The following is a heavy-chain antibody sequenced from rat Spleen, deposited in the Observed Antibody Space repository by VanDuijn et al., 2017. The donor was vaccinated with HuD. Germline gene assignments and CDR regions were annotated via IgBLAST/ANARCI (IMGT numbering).Heavy chain of an antibody. V-gene: IGHV3-3*01. CDR1: GSSIASGYG. J-gene: IGHJ2*01. CDR3: ARYRNSGYFSEDY. Sequence: EVQLQESGPGLVKPSQSLSLTCSVTGSSIASGYGWNWIRKFPGNKLEWMGYINGAGTTNYNPSLKSRISITRATSKNQFFLQLNSVTTEDTATYYGARYRNSGYFSEDYWGQGVMVTVSS. D-gene: IGHD4-3*01. CDR2: INGAGTT.